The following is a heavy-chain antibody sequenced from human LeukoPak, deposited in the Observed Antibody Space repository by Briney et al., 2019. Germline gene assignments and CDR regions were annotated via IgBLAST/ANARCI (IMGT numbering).Heavy chain of an antibody. Sequence: SQTLSLTCTVSGGSISSGGYYWSWIRQHPGKGLEWIGYIYYSGSTYYNPSLKSRVTISVDTSKNQFSLKLSSVTAADTAVYYCARGYSYGKDWYFGLWGRGTLVTVSS. CDR1: GGSISSGGYY. V-gene: IGHV4-31*03. D-gene: IGHD5-18*01. CDR2: IYYSGST. J-gene: IGHJ2*01. CDR3: ARGYSYGKDWYFGL.